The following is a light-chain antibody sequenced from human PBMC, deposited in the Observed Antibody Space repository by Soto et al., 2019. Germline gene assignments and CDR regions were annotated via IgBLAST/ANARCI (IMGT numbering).Light chain of an antibody. CDR3: QQYGSSLPYT. CDR2: GAS. Sequence: EIVLTQSPGTVSLSPGERATLSCRASQSVYNNYIAWYQQRPGQAPRLLIYGASRRATGIPDRFSGSGSGTDFTLTISRLEPEDSAVYYCQQYGSSLPYTFGQGTK. J-gene: IGKJ2*01. CDR1: QSVYNNY. V-gene: IGKV3-20*01.